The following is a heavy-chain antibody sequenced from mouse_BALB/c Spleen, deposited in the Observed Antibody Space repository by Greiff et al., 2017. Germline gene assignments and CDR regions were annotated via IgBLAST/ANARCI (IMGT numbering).Heavy chain of an antibody. J-gene: IGHJ2*01. V-gene: IGHV7-3*02. CDR1: GFTFTDYY. CDR2: IRNKANGYTT. Sequence: DVQLVESGGGLVQPGGSLRLSCATSGFTFTDYYMSWVRQPPGKALEWLGFIRNKANGYTTEYSASVKGRFTISRDNSQSILYLQMNTLRAEDSATYYCARDAGDLDYWGQGTTLTVSS. CDR3: ARDAGDLDY.